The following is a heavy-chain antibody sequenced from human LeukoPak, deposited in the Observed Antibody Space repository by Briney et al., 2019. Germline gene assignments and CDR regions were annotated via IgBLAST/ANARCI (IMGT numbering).Heavy chain of an antibody. J-gene: IGHJ4*02. Sequence: PGGXXRLSCAASGFTFSRYYMHWVRQAPGKGLVWVSRINSDGSRTTYADSVKGRFTISRDNAKNTLYLQMNSLKVEDTAVYYCTRVFVGDEYSSSGYWGQGTLVTVSS. V-gene: IGHV3-74*01. D-gene: IGHD6-13*01. CDR1: GFTFSRYY. CDR2: INSDGSRT. CDR3: TRVFVGDEYSSSGY.